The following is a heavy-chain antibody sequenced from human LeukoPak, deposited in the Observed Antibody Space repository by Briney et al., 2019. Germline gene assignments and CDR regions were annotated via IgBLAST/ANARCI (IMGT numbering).Heavy chain of an antibody. CDR3: AIPTHRLRLGELSVDY. Sequence: SETLSLTCNVSGGSISSSSYYWGWIRQPPGKGLEWIGSIYYSGSTYYNPSLKSRVTISVDTSKNQFSLKVSSVTAADTAVYYCAIPTHRLRLGELSVDYWGQGTLVTVSS. CDR2: IYYSGST. V-gene: IGHV4-39*01. CDR1: GGSISSSSYY. D-gene: IGHD3-16*02. J-gene: IGHJ4*02.